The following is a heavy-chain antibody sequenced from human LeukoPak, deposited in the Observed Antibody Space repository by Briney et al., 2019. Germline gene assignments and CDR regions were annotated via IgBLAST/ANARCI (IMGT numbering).Heavy chain of an antibody. D-gene: IGHD2-2*01. V-gene: IGHV3-7*01. CDR3: ARDGPQYLDCSSTSCYSDY. CDR1: GFTFSSYW. CDR2: IKQAGSEK. J-gene: IGHJ4*01. Sequence: GGSLRLSCAAFGFTFSSYWISWVRQAPGKGLEWVANIKQAGSEKYYVDSVKGRFTISRDNAKNSLYLQMNSLRAEDTAVYYCARDGPQYLDCSSTSCYSDYWGQEPWSPSPQ.